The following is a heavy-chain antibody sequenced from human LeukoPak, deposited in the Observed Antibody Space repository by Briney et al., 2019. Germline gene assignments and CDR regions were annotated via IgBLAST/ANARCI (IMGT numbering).Heavy chain of an antibody. Sequence: QPGGSLRLSCAASGFTFSSYWMHWVRQAPGKGLVWVSRINSDGSSTSYADSVKGRFTISRDNSKNTLYLQMNSLRAEDTAVYYCAKLFFDLSGWPSFELPFDYWGQGTLVTVSS. J-gene: IGHJ4*02. V-gene: IGHV3-74*01. CDR1: GFTFSSYW. D-gene: IGHD6-19*01. CDR2: INSDGSST. CDR3: AKLFFDLSGWPSFELPFDY.